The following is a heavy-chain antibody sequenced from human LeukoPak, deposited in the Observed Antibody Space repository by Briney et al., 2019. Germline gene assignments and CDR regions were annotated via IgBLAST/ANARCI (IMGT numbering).Heavy chain of an antibody. V-gene: IGHV3-30*04. CDR3: ARDLRLGEPTVSALDY. D-gene: IGHD3-16*01. CDR1: GFTFSSYA. J-gene: IGHJ4*02. Sequence: PGGSPRLSCATSGFTFSSYAMHWVRQAPGKGLEWVAVISYDGSNKYYADSVKGRFTISRDNSKNTLYLQMNSLGAEDTAVYYCARDLRLGEPTVSALDYWGQGTLVTVSS. CDR2: ISYDGSNK.